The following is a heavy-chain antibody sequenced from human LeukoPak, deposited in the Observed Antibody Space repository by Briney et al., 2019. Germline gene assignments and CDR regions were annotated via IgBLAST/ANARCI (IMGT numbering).Heavy chain of an antibody. Sequence: PGGSLRLSCAASGFTFMSYSMNWVRQAPGKGLEWVSSISSSSSSYTYYADSVKGRSTISRDNARNSLYLQMNSLRAEDTAVYYCAKDKGWLDFDFDYWGQGTLVTVSS. J-gene: IGHJ4*02. CDR3: AKDKGWLDFDFDY. CDR2: ISSSSSSYT. CDR1: GFTFMSYS. D-gene: IGHD3/OR15-3a*01. V-gene: IGHV3-21*01.